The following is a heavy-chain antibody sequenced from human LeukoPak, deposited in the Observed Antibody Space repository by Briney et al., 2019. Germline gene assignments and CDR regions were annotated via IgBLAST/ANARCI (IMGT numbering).Heavy chain of an antibody. J-gene: IGHJ4*02. CDR3: ARAAGYSSGWYDY. CDR2: INPNSGGT. V-gene: IGHV1-2*02. CDR1: GYTFTGYY. D-gene: IGHD6-19*01. Sequence: GAPVKVSCKASGYTFTGYYMHWVRQAPGQGLEWMGWINPNSGGTNYAQKFQGRVTMTRDTSISTAYMELSRLRSDGTAVYYCARAAGYSSGWYDYWGQGTLVTVSS.